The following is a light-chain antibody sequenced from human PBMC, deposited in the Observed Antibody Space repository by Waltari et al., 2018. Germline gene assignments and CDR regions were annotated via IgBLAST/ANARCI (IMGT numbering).Light chain of an antibody. V-gene: IGLV2-14*03. CDR2: DVS. Sequence: HSALTQPASVSGSPGQSITIPCSGSSSDVGGYNYVSWYLQYPGHAPKLIIYDVSQRPAEISDRFSGSKSGSTASLTISGLQAEDEADYYCSSYTSSNTVVFGGGTKVTVL. CDR1: SSDVGGYNY. CDR3: SSYTSSNTVV. J-gene: IGLJ2*01.